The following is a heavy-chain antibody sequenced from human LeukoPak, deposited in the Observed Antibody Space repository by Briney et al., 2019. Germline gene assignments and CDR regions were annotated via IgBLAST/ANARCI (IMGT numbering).Heavy chain of an antibody. CDR3: AKARRGYSYGYDY. D-gene: IGHD5-18*01. CDR1: GFTFDDYA. Sequence: GGSLRLSCAASGFTFDDYAMHWVRHAPGKGLEWVSGISWNSGSIGYADSVKGRFTISRDNAKNSLYLQMNSLRAEDTALYYCAKARRGYSYGYDYWGQGTLVTVSS. J-gene: IGHJ4*02. CDR2: ISWNSGSI. V-gene: IGHV3-9*01.